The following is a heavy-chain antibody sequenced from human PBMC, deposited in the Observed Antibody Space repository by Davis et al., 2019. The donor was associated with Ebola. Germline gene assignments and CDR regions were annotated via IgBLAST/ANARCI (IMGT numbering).Heavy chain of an antibody. Sequence: AASVKVSCKASGYTFTSYYMHWVRQAPGQGLEWLGLINPSGGSTSYAQKFQGRVTMTRDTSTSTVYMELSSLRSEDTAVYYCAISGADILTGYYNDYWGQGTLVTVSS. D-gene: IGHD3-9*01. V-gene: IGHV1-46*01. CDR2: INPSGGST. CDR3: AISGADILTGYYNDY. CDR1: GYTFTSYY. J-gene: IGHJ4*02.